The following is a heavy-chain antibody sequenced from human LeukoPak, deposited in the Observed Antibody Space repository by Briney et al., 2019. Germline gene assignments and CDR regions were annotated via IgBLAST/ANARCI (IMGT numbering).Heavy chain of an antibody. D-gene: IGHD3-10*01. CDR3: ARPGTRGFGELLSWDWFDP. V-gene: IGHV4-39*01. CDR1: GGSISSSSYY. J-gene: IGHJ5*02. CDR2: IYYSGST. Sequence: SETLSLTCTVSGGSISSSSYYWGWIRQPPGKGLEWIGSIYYSGSTYYNPSLKSRVTISVDTSKNQFSLKLSSVTAADTAVYYCARPGTRGFGELLSWDWFDPWGQGTLVTVSS.